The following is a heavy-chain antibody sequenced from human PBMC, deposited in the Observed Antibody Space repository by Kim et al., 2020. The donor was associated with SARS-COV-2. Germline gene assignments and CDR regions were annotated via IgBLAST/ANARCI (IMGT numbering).Heavy chain of an antibody. CDR1: GGSISSSSYY. Sequence: SETLSLTCTVSGGSISSSSYYWGWIRQPPGKGLEWIGSIYYSGSTYYNPSLKSRVTISVDTSKNQFSLKLSSVTAADTAVYYCARLPLAWNFGRPIDYWGQGTLVTVSS. J-gene: IGHJ4*02. CDR2: IYYSGST. CDR3: ARLPLAWNFGRPIDY. D-gene: IGHD1-7*01. V-gene: IGHV4-39*01.